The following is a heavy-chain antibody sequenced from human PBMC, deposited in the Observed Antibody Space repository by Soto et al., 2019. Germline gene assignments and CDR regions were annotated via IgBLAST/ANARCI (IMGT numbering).Heavy chain of an antibody. CDR1: GFTFSSYA. CDR2: ISSSSSYI. J-gene: IGHJ4*02. V-gene: IGHV3-21*01. D-gene: IGHD3-22*01. CDR3: ARVPSDDRTQGY. Sequence: GGSLRLSCSASGFTFSSYAMHWVRQAPGKGLEWVSSISSSSSYIYYADSVKGRFTISRDNAKNSLYLQMNSLRAEDTAVYYCARVPSDDRTQGYWGQGTLVTGSS.